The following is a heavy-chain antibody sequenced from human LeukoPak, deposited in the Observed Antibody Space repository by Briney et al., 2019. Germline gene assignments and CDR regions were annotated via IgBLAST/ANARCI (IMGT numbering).Heavy chain of an antibody. V-gene: IGHV4-34*01. D-gene: IGHD3-3*01. CDR2: INHSGST. Sequence: SETLSLTCAVYGGSFSNYYWSWIRRPPGKGLEWIGEINHSGSTNYNPSLKSRVTISVDTSKNQFSLKLSSVTAADTAVYYCALDFWRGSVITNYWGQGTLVTVPS. CDR3: ALDFWRGSVITNY. J-gene: IGHJ4*02. CDR1: GGSFSNYY.